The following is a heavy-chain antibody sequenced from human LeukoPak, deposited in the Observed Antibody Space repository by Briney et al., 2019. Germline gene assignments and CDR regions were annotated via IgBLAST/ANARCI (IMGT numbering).Heavy chain of an antibody. Sequence: GGSLRLSCAASGFTFSSHTMNWVRQAPGKGLEWVSIIFGNGDTTYYADSVKGRFTVSRDNSKDTLYLQMNDLRTDDTAKYYCAKRNTMIRGGPCFDYWGQGLLVTVSS. CDR2: IFGNGDTT. D-gene: IGHD3-10*01. CDR3: AKRNTMIRGGPCFDY. CDR1: GFTFSSHT. J-gene: IGHJ4*02. V-gene: IGHV3-23*01.